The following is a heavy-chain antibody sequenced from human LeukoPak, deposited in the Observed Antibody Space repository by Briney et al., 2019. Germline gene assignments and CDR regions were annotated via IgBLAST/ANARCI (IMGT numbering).Heavy chain of an antibody. D-gene: IGHD1-26*01. CDR2: IKSKTDGGTP. Sequence: KPGGSLRLSCAASGFTFSSYDMSWVRRAPGKGLEWVGRIKSKTDGGTPEYAAPVKGRFTMSRDDSKNTLYLQMNSLKTEDTAVYYCTTMASGSYPFWGQGTMVTVSS. CDR3: TTMASGSYPF. J-gene: IGHJ3*01. V-gene: IGHV3-15*01. CDR1: GFTFSSYD.